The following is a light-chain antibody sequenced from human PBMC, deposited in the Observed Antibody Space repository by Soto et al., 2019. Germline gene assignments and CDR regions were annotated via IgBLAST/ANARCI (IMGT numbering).Light chain of an antibody. J-gene: IGKJ1*01. CDR1: QSIAAS. Sequence: DIQMTQSPSARSASVGDTVTITCRASQSIAASLAWYQHKPGEAPKLLIYDVSSLETGVPSRFSGSGSGTEFTLTISSLQPDDFATYYCQHYNSYSEAFGQGTKVDIK. CDR3: QHYNSYSEA. CDR2: DVS. V-gene: IGKV1-5*01.